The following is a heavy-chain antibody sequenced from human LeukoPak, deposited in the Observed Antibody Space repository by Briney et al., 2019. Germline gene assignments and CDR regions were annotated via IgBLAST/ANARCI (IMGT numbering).Heavy chain of an antibody. Sequence: ASVKVSCKASGYTFTGYYMHWVRQAPGQGIEWMGRINPNSGGKNYAQKCQGRVTMTRDTSISTAYMELSRLRSDDTAVYYCARVALVGATGYWGQGTLVTVSS. J-gene: IGHJ4*02. CDR3: ARVALVGATGY. CDR1: GYTFTGYY. CDR2: INPNSGGK. V-gene: IGHV1-2*06. D-gene: IGHD1-26*01.